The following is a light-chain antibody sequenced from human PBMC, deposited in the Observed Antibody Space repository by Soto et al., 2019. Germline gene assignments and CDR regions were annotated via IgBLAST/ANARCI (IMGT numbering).Light chain of an antibody. CDR3: QQLNSFAPT. J-gene: IGKJ1*01. CDR2: TAS. CDR1: QGVSSS. Sequence: DIQLTQSPSFLSASVGDRVTITCRASQGVSSSLTWYQQKPGEAPKLLIYTASTLQSGVPSRFSGSGSGTEFTLTISSLQPEDFATYACQQLNSFAPTFGQGTTVEIK. V-gene: IGKV1-9*01.